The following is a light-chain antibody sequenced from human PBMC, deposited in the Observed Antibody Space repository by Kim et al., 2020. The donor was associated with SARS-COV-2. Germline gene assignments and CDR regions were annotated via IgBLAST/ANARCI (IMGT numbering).Light chain of an antibody. J-gene: IGKJ3*01. CDR1: QSVSTY. V-gene: IGKV3-11*01. Sequence: SPGESSTLYCRASQSVSTYSAWYQQRPGQSPRPLIYDASHRATYIPGRFSGSGSGTDFALTISSLEAEDFAVYYCQQRGTWPLTFGPGTKVDIK. CDR3: QQRGTWPLT. CDR2: DAS.